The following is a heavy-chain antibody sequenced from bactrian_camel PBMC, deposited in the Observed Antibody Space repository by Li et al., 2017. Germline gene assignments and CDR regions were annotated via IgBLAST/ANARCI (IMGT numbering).Heavy chain of an antibody. J-gene: IGHJ4*01. V-gene: IGHV3S54*01. CDR3: AAEGPLRGWAICADREESRYRY. D-gene: IGHD3*01. Sequence: HVQLVESGGGSVQTGGSLKLSCTVRTGLTHQYCMAWFRQVPGKQREAVAVTHTRKGDTYIDDSVKGRFTISVSREYTVNALYLQMNNLTPDDTAMYYCAAEGPLRGWAICADREESRYRYWGQGTQVTVS. CDR1: TGLTHQYC. CDR2: THTRKGDT.